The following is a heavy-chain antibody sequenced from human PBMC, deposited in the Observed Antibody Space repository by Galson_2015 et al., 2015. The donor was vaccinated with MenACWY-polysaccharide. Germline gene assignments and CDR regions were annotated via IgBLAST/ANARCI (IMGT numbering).Heavy chain of an antibody. CDR3: AGGPRAAAGTY. D-gene: IGHD6-13*01. V-gene: IGHV3-33*01. Sequence: SLRLSCAASGFTFSHYGMHWVRQAPGKGLEWVAVIWYDGSNKYYADSVNGRFTISRDNSKNTLYLQMNSLRADDTALYYCAGGPRAAAGTYWGQGTLVTVSS. CDR2: IWYDGSNK. CDR1: GFTFSHYG. J-gene: IGHJ4*02.